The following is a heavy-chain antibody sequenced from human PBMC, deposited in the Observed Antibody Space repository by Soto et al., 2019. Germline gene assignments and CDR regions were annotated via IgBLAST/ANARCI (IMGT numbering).Heavy chain of an antibody. CDR3: AFRPLSGESSPPVRG. CDR1: GFSFSRYW. J-gene: IGHJ4*02. V-gene: IGHV3-7*01. CDR2: IKQDGSEK. Sequence: EVQLVESGGGLVQAGGSLRLSCAASGFSFSRYWMSWVRQTPGKGLEWVANIKQDGSEKYYMDSVKDRFTVSRDNAKNSLHLQMNSLRVEDTAVYYCAFRPLSGESSPPVRGWGLGTLVTVSS. D-gene: IGHD3-16*01.